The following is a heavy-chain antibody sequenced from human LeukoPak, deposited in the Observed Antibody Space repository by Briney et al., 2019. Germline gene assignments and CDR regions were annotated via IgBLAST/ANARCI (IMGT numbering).Heavy chain of an antibody. V-gene: IGHV4-38-2*02. CDR2: IYHSGST. CDR1: GYSISSGYY. CDR3: ARGSDY. J-gene: IGHJ4*02. Sequence: SETLSLTCTVSGYSISSGYYWGWIRQPPGKGLEWIGSIYHSGSTYYNPSLKSRVTISVDTSKNQFSLKLSSVTAADTAVYYCARGSDYWGQGTLVTVSS.